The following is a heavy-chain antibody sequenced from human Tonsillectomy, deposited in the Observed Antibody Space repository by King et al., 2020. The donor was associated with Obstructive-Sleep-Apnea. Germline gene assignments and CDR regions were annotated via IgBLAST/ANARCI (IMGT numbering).Heavy chain of an antibody. J-gene: IGHJ5*02. CDR1: GFAFEDYG. D-gene: IGHD3-3*01. Sequence: VQLVESGGGVVRPGGSLRLSCAASGFAFEDYGMAWVRQVPGKGLEWVAGTNWNGGSAGYAYSVKGRFTISRDNPKNSLYLQMNTLRAEDTAIYHCVRDASALWSSYSNWXXPXGRGTLVTVSS. CDR2: TNWNGGSA. V-gene: IGHV3-20*01. CDR3: VRDASALWSSYSNWXXP.